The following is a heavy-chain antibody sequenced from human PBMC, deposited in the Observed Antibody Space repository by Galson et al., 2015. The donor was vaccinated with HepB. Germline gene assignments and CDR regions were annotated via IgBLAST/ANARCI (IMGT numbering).Heavy chain of an antibody. CDR1: GFTFSRYG. J-gene: IGHJ6*03. V-gene: IGHV3-30*03. CDR3: ATEPNLYYYYYMDV. Sequence: SLRLSCAASGFTFSRYGTHWVRQAPGKGLEWVAFISNDGSNKYFADSVKGRFTISRDNSKNTLYLQMHSLRGEDTARYYCATEPNLYYYYYMDVWGKGTTVTVSS. CDR2: ISNDGSNK.